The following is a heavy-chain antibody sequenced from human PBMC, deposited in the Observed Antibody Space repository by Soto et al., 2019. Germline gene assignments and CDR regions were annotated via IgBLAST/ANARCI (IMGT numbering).Heavy chain of an antibody. Sequence: QVQLVQSGAAVKKPGSSVKVSCKASGGTFSSYAISWVRQAPGQGLEWMGGIIPIFGTANYAQKFQGRVTITADESTSTAYMELNSLRSEDTAVYYCARDPEVRHYYYGMDVWCGGTTVIVAS. V-gene: IGHV1-69*01. J-gene: IGHJ6*04. CDR3: ARDPEVRHYYYGMDV. CDR2: IIPIFGTA. CDR1: GGTFSSYA.